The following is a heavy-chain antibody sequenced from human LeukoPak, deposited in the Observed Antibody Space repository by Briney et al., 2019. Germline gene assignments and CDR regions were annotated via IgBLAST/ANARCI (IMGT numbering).Heavy chain of an antibody. CDR2: IWYDGSNK. D-gene: IGHD6-13*01. Sequence: GGSLRLACAASGFTFSNYGMHWVRQAPGKGLEWVAAIWYDGSNKYYADSVKGRFTISRDNSKNTLSLQMNSLRAEDTAVYYCARSDGIVAAGPFDYWGQGTLVTVS. CDR3: ARSDGIVAAGPFDY. J-gene: IGHJ4*02. V-gene: IGHV3-33*01. CDR1: GFTFSNYG.